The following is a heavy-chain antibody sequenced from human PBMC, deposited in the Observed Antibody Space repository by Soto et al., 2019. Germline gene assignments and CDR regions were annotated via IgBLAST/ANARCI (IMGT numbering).Heavy chain of an antibody. CDR3: ARKDGYNYLH. CDR1: GYTFTSYY. Sequence: QVQLVQSGAEVTKPGASVKVSCKASGYTFTSYYIHWVRQAPGRGLEWMGMINPSGGSTNYEQKFQDRVTMTRDTSTSTVYMELSSLRSDDTAVYYCARKDGYNYLHWGQGTLVTVSS. CDR2: INPSGGST. D-gene: IGHD5-12*01. V-gene: IGHV1-46*01. J-gene: IGHJ4*02.